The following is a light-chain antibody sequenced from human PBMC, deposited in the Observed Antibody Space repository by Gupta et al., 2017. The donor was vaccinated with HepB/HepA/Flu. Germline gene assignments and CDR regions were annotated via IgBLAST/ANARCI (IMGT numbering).Light chain of an antibody. V-gene: IGLV2-8*01. CDR2: DVF. Sequence: QSAPTQPPSASGSPGQSVTISCPGTSSDIGAYNLVSWYQQPPGKAPKLIIYDVFQRPSGVPDRFSGSKSGNTASLTVSGLQAEDEADYYCFSYAGNDNWVFGGGTKVTVL. CDR1: SSDIGAYNL. J-gene: IGLJ1*01. CDR3: FSYAGNDNWV.